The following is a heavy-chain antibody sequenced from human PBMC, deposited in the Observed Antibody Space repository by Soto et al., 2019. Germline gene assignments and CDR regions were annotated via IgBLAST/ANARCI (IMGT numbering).Heavy chain of an antibody. CDR1: GFTFSSYS. V-gene: IGHV3-21*01. J-gene: IGHJ4*02. Sequence: EVQLVESGGGLVKPGGSLRLSCAASGFTFSSYSMNWVRQAPGKGLEWVSSISSSSSYIYYAVTVKGRFTISRDNAKNSLYPQMNSLRAEDTAVYYCARDLYSSSARYFDYWGQGTLVTVSS. CDR3: ARDLYSSSARYFDY. D-gene: IGHD6-6*01. CDR2: ISSSSSYI.